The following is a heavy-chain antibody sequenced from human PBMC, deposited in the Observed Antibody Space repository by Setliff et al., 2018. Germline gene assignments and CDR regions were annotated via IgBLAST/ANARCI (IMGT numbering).Heavy chain of an antibody. V-gene: IGHV4-28*01. Sequence: SETLSLTCAVSGYSISSSNWWGWIRQPPGKGLEWIGYIYYSGSTYYNPSLKSRVTMSVDTSKNQFSLKLSSVTAVDTAVYYCASASEEGVVPAAILYWGQGTLVTVSS. CDR1: GYSISSSNW. CDR2: IYYSGST. J-gene: IGHJ4*02. CDR3: ASASEEGVVPAAILY. D-gene: IGHD2-2*01.